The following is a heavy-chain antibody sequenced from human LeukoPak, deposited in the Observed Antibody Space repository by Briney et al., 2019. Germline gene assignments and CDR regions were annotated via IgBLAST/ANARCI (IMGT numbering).Heavy chain of an antibody. V-gene: IGHV3-53*01. CDR1: GFTFSSYA. CDR2: IYSDNT. D-gene: IGHD4/OR15-4a*01. J-gene: IGHJ4*02. Sequence: GGSLRLSCAASGFTFSSYAMSWVRQAPGKGLEWVSFIYSDNTHYSDSVKGRFTISRDNSKNTLYLQMNSLRAEGTAVYYCARRAGAYSHPYDYWGQGTLVTVSS. CDR3: ARRAGAYSHPYDY.